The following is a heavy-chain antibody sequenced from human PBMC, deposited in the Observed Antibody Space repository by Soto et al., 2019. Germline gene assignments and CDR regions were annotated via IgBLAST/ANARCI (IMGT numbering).Heavy chain of an antibody. V-gene: IGHV3-43*01. D-gene: IGHD2-2*01. CDR3: TRYCSSTSCRYGMDV. CDR2: ICWDGTST. J-gene: IGHJ6*02. Sequence: GGSLRLSCAASGFSFDDYTMHWVRQPPGKGLEWVSFICWDGTSTYSADSVKGRFTISRDNSKNSLYLQMNSLKTEDTAVYYCTRYCSSTSCRYGMDVWGQGTTVTVSS. CDR1: GFSFDDYT.